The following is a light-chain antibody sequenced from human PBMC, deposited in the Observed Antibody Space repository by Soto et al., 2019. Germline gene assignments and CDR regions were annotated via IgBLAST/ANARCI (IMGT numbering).Light chain of an antibody. CDR3: GSYTSTSTLYV. J-gene: IGLJ1*01. CDR2: EVN. V-gene: IGLV2-14*01. CDR1: SSDVGVYNY. Sequence: QSALTQPASVSGSPGQSITISCTGTSSDVGVYNYVSWYQHHPGKAPKLMIYEVNNRPSGVSNRFSGSKSGNTASLTISGLQAEYEADYYCGSYTSTSTLYVFGTGTKLTVL.